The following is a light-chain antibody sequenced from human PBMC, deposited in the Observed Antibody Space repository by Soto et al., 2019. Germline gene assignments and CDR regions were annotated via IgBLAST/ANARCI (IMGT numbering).Light chain of an antibody. V-gene: IGLV1-40*01. CDR2: GNS. CDR1: SSNIGAGYD. Sequence: QSVLTQPPSVSGSPGQRVTISCTGSSSNIGAGYDVHWYQQLPGTAPKLLIYGNSNRPSGVPDRFSGSKSGTSASLAIPGLPAEEAADYDCHSYYRSLSGQRVVFGGGTKVTVL. J-gene: IGLJ2*01. CDR3: HSYYRSLSGQRVV.